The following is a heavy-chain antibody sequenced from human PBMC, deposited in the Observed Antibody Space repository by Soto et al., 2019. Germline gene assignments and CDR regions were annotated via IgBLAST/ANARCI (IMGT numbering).Heavy chain of an antibody. CDR1: GGSISSYD. D-gene: IGHD6-6*01. CDR3: ARAEYSSSSRDYYYYGMDV. V-gene: IGHV4-59*01. Sequence: SETLSLTCTVSGGSISSYDWSWIRQPPGKGLEWIGYIYYSGSTNYNPSHKSRVTISVDTSKNQFSLKLSSVTAADTAVNYCARAEYSSSSRDYYYYGMDVWGQGTTVTVSS. CDR2: IYYSGST. J-gene: IGHJ6*02.